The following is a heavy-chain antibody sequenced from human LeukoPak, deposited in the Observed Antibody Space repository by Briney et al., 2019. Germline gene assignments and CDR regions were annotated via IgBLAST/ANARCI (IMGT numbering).Heavy chain of an antibody. Sequence: GGSLRLSCAASGFTFSSYGMHWVRQAPGKGLEWVAVISYDGSNKYYADSVKGRFTISRDNSKNALYLQMNSLRAEDTAVYYCAKSGDLNYYYYGMDVWGQGTTVTVSS. D-gene: IGHD4-17*01. CDR1: GFTFSSYG. J-gene: IGHJ6*02. V-gene: IGHV3-30*18. CDR2: ISYDGSNK. CDR3: AKSGDLNYYYYGMDV.